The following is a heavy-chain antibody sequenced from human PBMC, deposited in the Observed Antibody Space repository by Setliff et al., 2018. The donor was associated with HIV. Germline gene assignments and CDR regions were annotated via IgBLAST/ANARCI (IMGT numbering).Heavy chain of an antibody. J-gene: IGHJ6*03. V-gene: IGHV1-69*10. CDR1: GDTLSTYA. Sequence: SVKVSCKASGDTLSTYAITWVRQAPGQGLEWMGGIIPLVTIANYAQEFQGRVRFTADKSTSTAYMELNSLRSDDTAVYYCARGRYGSGTYWGLYYYYYVDVWGKGTTVTVSS. CDR2: IIPLVTIA. D-gene: IGHD3-10*01. CDR3: ARGRYGSGTYWGLYYYYYVDV.